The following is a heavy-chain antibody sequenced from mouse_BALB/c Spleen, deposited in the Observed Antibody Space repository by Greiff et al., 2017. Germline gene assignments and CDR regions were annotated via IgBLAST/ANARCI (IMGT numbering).Heavy chain of an antibody. V-gene: IGHV1S81*02. Sequence: QVQLKQSGAELVKPGASVTLSCKASGYTFTSYYMYWVKQRPGQGLEWIGEINPSNGGTNFNEKFKSKATLTVDKSSSTAYMQLSSLTSEDSAVYYCTRDDRGAMDYWGQGTSVTVSS. CDR2: INPSNGGT. J-gene: IGHJ4*01. CDR3: TRDDRGAMDY. CDR1: GYTFTSYY. D-gene: IGHD2-12*01.